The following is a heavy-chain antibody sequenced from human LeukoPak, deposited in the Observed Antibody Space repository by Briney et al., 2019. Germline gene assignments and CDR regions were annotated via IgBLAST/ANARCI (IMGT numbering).Heavy chain of an antibody. CDR2: ISGSGGTT. Sequence: EPGESLRLSCAASGFTFNNYAMNWVRQAPGKGLEWVSVISGSGGTTYYADSVKGRFTISRDSSKNTLYLRMNSLRAEDTAVYYCAKVSGGGLYYDGMDVWGQGTTVTVSS. J-gene: IGHJ6*02. CDR1: GFTFNNYA. CDR3: AKVSGGGLYYDGMDV. D-gene: IGHD1-14*01. V-gene: IGHV3-23*01.